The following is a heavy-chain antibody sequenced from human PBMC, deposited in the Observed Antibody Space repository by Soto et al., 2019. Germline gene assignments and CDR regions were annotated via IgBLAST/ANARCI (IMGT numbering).Heavy chain of an antibody. J-gene: IGHJ3*01. D-gene: IGHD2-2*02. CDR3: ARDPVPSDAGPVRYPADV. Sequence: QVRLVQSGAEVKKPGASVTVSCRTSGYSFTRYYLHWVRQAPGQGLEWMGIINPNGGSTTYSQHFQDRLTLTRDTSANTVYMELSGLTYEDTAIYFCARDPVPSDAGPVRYPADVWGQGTLVTISS. V-gene: IGHV1-46*01. CDR2: INPNGGST. CDR1: GYSFTRYY.